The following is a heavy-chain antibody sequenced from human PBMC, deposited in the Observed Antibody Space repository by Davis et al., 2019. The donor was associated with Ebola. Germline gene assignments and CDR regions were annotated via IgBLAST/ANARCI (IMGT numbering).Heavy chain of an antibody. CDR2: IKQDETEK. Sequence: GESLKISCTASGFTFNYYWMNWVRHAPGKGLEWVANIKQDETEKYYADSVKGRFTISRDNSQNALYLQMNRLINEDTAVYYCVRDGGDGYSSGWYFDDWGQGTLVTVSS. V-gene: IGHV3-7*01. CDR1: GFTFNYYW. CDR3: VRDGGDGYSSGWYFDD. J-gene: IGHJ4*02. D-gene: IGHD6-19*01.